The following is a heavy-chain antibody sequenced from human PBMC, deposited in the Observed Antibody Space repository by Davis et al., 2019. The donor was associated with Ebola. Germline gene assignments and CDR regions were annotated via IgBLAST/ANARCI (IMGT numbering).Heavy chain of an antibody. Sequence: AASVKVSCKASGYTFSSYYMHWVRQAPGQGLEWMGIINPSGGSTSYAQKFQGWVTMTRDTSISIAYMEMSRLRSDDTAVYYCARGPGFLFIVGGFDIWGQGTMVTVSS. V-gene: IGHV1-46*01. CDR2: INPSGGST. CDR1: GYTFSSYY. CDR3: ARGPGFLFIVGGFDI. J-gene: IGHJ3*02. D-gene: IGHD2-15*01.